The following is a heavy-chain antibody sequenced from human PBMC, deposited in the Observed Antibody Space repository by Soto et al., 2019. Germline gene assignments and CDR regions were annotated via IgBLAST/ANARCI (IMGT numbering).Heavy chain of an antibody. J-gene: IGHJ4*02. CDR3: AKDRQFRSYYESAGHYNN. D-gene: IGHD3-9*01. CDR2: ISGSGAIT. Sequence: EVQLLESGGGLVQPGGSLRLSCVASGFTFKNYDMRWVRQAPGKGLEWVSGISGSGAITYYADSVRGRFTISRDNSKNTLYLQLNSLGAEDPAIYYCAKDRQFRSYYESAGHYNNWGQGTLVTVSS. V-gene: IGHV3-23*01. CDR1: GFTFKNYD.